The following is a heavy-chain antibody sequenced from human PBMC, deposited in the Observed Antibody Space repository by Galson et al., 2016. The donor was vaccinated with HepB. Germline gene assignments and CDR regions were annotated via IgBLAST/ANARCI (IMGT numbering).Heavy chain of an antibody. V-gene: IGHV3-23*01. CDR2: IGGSDGTT. Sequence: SLRLSCAASGFTFSNYAISWVRQAPGKGLEWVSGIGGSDGTTYYADSVKGRFTISRDNSKNTLYLQMNSLRAEDTDVYYCAKGEYYYGSGVFFYFDYWGKGNLVTVSS. D-gene: IGHD3-10*01. CDR3: AKGEYYYGSGVFFYFDY. CDR1: GFTFSNYA. J-gene: IGHJ4*02.